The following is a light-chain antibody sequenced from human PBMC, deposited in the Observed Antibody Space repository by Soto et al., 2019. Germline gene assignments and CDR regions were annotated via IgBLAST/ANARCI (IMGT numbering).Light chain of an antibody. Sequence: DIQLTQSPSFLSASVGDRVTITCRASQGISSYLAWYQQKPGKAPKLLLYDASTLQSGGQSRFSGSGSGTEFTLTISSLQPEDFATYYCQQLNSYPPYTFGQGTKLEIK. V-gene: IGKV1-9*01. CDR3: QQLNSYPPYT. J-gene: IGKJ2*01. CDR1: QGISSY. CDR2: DAS.